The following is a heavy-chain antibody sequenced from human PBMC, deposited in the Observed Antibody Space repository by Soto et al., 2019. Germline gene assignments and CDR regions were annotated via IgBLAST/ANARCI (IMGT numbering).Heavy chain of an antibody. CDR2: IIPVFGTP. D-gene: IGHD1-26*01. CDR3: ATAGSRDINRGAFDI. J-gene: IGHJ3*02. CDR1: RGSFSSYG. Sequence: QMQVVQSGAELKKPGSSVKVSCKASRGSFSSYGIVWVRQAPGQGLEWMGRIIPVFGTPNYAQRCQGRVTMSVDASRTTAYMELSGLRSEDTALYYCATAGSRDINRGAFDILGQGTMVIVSS. V-gene: IGHV1-69*18.